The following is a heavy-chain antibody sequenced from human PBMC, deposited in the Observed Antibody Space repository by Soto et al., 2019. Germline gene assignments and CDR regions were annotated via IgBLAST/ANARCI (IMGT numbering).Heavy chain of an antibody. CDR3: TRDQTPTIFGVVIIYYGMDV. CDR1: GFTFGDYA. J-gene: IGHJ6*02. D-gene: IGHD3-3*01. CDR2: IRSKAYGGTT. Sequence: GGSLRLSCTASGFTFGDYAMSWFRQAPGKGLEWVGFIRSKAYGGTTEYAASVKGRFTISRDDSKSIAYLQMNSRKTEDTAVYYCTRDQTPTIFGVVIIYYGMDVWGQGTTVTVSS. V-gene: IGHV3-49*03.